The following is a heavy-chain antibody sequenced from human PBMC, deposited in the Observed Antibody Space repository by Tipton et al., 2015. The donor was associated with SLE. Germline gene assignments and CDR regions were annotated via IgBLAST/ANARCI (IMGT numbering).Heavy chain of an antibody. D-gene: IGHD3-22*01. Sequence: TLSLTCDVYGGSFSGYYWSWIRQPPGKGLEWIGEINPSGSTDYNPSLKSRVTISIDTPNNQFSLKLSSVTAADTAVYFCARGGSTDYYGSSGYYSFDFWGQGILVTVSS. CDR3: ARGGSTDYYGSSGYYSFDF. CDR1: GGSFSGYY. CDR2: INPSGST. J-gene: IGHJ4*02. V-gene: IGHV4-34*01.